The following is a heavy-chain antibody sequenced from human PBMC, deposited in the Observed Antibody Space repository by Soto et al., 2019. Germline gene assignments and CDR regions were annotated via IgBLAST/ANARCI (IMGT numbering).Heavy chain of an antibody. CDR2: IWYDGSNK. V-gene: IGHV3-33*01. J-gene: IGHJ3*02. CDR1: GFTFSSYG. D-gene: IGHD5-12*01. CDR3: ARAGDGYNVAFDI. Sequence: QVQLVESGGGVVQPGRSLRLSCATSGFTFSSYGMHWVRQAPGKGLEWVAVIWYDGSNKYYADSVKGRFTISRENSKNTLYMEMNSLRAEETAVYYCARAGDGYNVAFDIWGQGTMGTISS.